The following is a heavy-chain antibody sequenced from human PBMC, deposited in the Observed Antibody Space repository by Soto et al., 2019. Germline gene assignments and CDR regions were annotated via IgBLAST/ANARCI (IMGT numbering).Heavy chain of an antibody. CDR3: AASMCSGGSCYGKNWFDP. CDR2: IYYSGST. J-gene: IGHJ5*02. D-gene: IGHD2-15*01. Sequence: SETLSLTCTVFGGSISSYYWSWIRRPPGKGLEWIGYIYYSGSTNYNPSLKSRVTISVDTSKNQFSLKLSSVTAADTAVYYCAASMCSGGSCYGKNWFDPWGQGTLVTVS. V-gene: IGHV4-59*08. CDR1: GGSISSYY.